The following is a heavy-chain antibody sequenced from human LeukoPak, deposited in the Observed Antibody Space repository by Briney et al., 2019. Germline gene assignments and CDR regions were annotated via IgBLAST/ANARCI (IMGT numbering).Heavy chain of an antibody. CDR1: GYTFTSYG. V-gene: IGHV1-18*01. CDR3: ARDARSYSSGWYRWFDP. CDR2: ISAYNGNT. Sequence: ASVKVSCKASGYTFTSYGISWVRQAPGQGLEWMGWISAYNGNTNYAQKLQGRVTMTTDTSTSTAYMELTSLRSDDTAVYYCARDARSYSSGWYRWFDPWGQGTLVTVSS. J-gene: IGHJ5*02. D-gene: IGHD6-19*01.